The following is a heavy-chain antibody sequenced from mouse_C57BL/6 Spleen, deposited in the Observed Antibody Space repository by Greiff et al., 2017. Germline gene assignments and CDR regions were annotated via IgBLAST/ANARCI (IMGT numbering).Heavy chain of an antibody. J-gene: IGHJ3*01. CDR2: FTMSSDAP. CDR1: YFAFMASA. CDR3: ASEGHDGLAY. V-gene: IGHV1-49*01. D-gene: IGHD2-3*01. Sequence: LKESGAELVRPGSSVKLSCKDSYFAFMASAMHWVKQRPGHGLGWIGSFTMSSDAPEYSENFKGKATLPANTSSSTAYMELSSLTSEESAVYYCASEGHDGLAYWGQGTLVTVSA.